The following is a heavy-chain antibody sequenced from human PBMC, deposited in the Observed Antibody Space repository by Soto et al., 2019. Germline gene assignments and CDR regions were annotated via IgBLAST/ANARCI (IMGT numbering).Heavy chain of an antibody. CDR3: ARLGYCSSTSCYAGLGAFDI. CDR1: GFTFSSYS. CDR2: ISCSSSYI. D-gene: IGHD2-2*01. V-gene: IGHV3-21*01. J-gene: IGHJ3*02. Sequence: PGGSLRLSCAASGFTFSSYSMNWVRQAPGKGLERVSSISCSSSYIYYADSVKGRFTISRDNAKNSLYLQMNSLRAEDTAVYYCARLGYCSSTSCYAGLGAFDIWGQGTMVTVSS.